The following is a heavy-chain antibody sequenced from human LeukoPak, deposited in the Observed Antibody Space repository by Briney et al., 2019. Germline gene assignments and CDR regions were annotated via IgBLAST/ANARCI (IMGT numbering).Heavy chain of an antibody. V-gene: IGHV4-59*01. CDR2: MDDTGSA. D-gene: IGHD1-1*01. CDR1: GGSISSYY. J-gene: IGHJ6*03. Sequence: SETLSLTCTVSGGSISSYYESWIRQPPGKGLEWIGYMDDTGSANYNPSLNSRVTVSVETSKNQFSLRLTSVTAADTAVYYCARRFARSGTYYYYMDVWGKGTTVTVSS. CDR3: ARRFARSGTYYYYMDV.